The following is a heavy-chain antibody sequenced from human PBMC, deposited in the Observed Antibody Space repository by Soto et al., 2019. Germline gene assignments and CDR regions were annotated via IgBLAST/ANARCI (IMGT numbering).Heavy chain of an antibody. V-gene: IGHV4-30-4*01. CDR1: GGSISSGDYY. CDR3: ARDVVYCSGGSCPSTTLALNGMDV. J-gene: IGHJ6*02. CDR2: IYYSGST. D-gene: IGHD2-15*01. Sequence: SETLSLTCTVSGGSISSGDYYWSWIRQPPGKGLEWIGYIYYSGSTYYNPSLKSRVTISVDTSKNQFSLKLSSVTAADTAVYYCARDVVYCSGGSCPSTTLALNGMDVWGQGTTVTVSS.